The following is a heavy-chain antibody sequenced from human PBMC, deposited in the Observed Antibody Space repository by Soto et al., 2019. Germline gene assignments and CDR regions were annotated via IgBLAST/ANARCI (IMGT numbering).Heavy chain of an antibody. J-gene: IGHJ4*02. Sequence: EVHVVESGGGLVQPGGSLRLSCATSGFTFTTYWMAWVRQAPGKGLDLVANMNQDGSEIYYEASVRGRFTVTRINANSSVYLQMNNLRAEDTAIYYCAKVGVRFGGELEWGRGTLVTVST. CDR3: AKVGVRFGGELE. D-gene: IGHD3-10*01. CDR1: GFTFTTYW. CDR2: MNQDGSEI. V-gene: IGHV3-7*03.